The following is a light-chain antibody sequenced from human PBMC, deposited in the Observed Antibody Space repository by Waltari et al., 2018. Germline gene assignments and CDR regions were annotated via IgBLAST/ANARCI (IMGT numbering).Light chain of an antibody. Sequence: EIVMTQSPATLSVSPGERATLSCRASQSVSSNLAWYQQKPGQAPRLLIYGASTRATGIPARFSGRVSGTEFTLTISSLQSEDFAVYYCQQYNNWPPLTFGGGTKVEIK. V-gene: IGKV3-15*01. J-gene: IGKJ4*01. CDR3: QQYNNWPPLT. CDR2: GAS. CDR1: QSVSSN.